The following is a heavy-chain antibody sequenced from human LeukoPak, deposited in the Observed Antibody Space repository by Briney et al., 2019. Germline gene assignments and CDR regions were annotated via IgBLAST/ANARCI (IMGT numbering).Heavy chain of an antibody. V-gene: IGHV3-30-3*01. Sequence: SGGSLRLSCAASGFTFSSYAMHWVRQAPGKGLEWVAVISYDGSNKYYADSVKGRFTISRDNSKNTLYLQMNSLRVEDTAVYYCAKDRTTVITRNWYLDLWGRGTLVTVSS. CDR3: AKDRTTVITRNWYLDL. J-gene: IGHJ2*01. CDR1: GFTFSSYA. D-gene: IGHD4-23*01. CDR2: ISYDGSNK.